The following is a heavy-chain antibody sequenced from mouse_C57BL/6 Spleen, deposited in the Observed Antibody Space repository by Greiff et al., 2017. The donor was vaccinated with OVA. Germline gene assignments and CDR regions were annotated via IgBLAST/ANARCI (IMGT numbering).Heavy chain of an antibody. CDR3: ARGEYDDWYFDV. CDR1: GYSITSGYD. J-gene: IGHJ1*03. CDR2: ISYSGST. Sequence: EVKLVESGPGMVKPSQSLSLTCTVTGYSITSGYDWHWIRHFPGNKLEWMGYISYSGSTNYNPSLKSRISITHDTSKNHFFLKLNSVTTEDTATYYCARGEYDDWYFDVWGTGTTVTVSS. V-gene: IGHV3-1*01. D-gene: IGHD2-14*01.